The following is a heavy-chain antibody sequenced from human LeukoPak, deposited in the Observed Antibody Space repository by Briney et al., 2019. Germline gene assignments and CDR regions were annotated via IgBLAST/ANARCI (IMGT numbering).Heavy chain of an antibody. CDR1: GFTFSSYA. CDR2: ISGGGGGT. V-gene: IGHV3-23*01. Sequence: GGSLRLSCAASGFTFSSYAMSWVRQAPGKGLEWVSAISGGGGGTFYADSVKGRFTISRDNSKNTLYLQMNSLRAEDTAVYYCANSRRGEFDYWGQGTPVTVSS. J-gene: IGHJ4*02. D-gene: IGHD3-16*01. CDR3: ANSRRGEFDY.